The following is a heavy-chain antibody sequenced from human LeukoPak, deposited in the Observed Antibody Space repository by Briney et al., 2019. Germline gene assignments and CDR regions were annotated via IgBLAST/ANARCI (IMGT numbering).Heavy chain of an antibody. V-gene: IGHV3-30-3*01. CDR3: ARDVPPHDY. CDR2: ISYDGSNI. Sequence: GGSLRLSCAASGFTFSTYAMHWVRQAPGKGLEWVALISYDGSNIRYADSVKGRFTISRDNSKNTLYLQMNSLRAEDTAVYYCARDVPPHDYWGQGTLVTVSS. CDR1: GFTFSTYA. J-gene: IGHJ4*02.